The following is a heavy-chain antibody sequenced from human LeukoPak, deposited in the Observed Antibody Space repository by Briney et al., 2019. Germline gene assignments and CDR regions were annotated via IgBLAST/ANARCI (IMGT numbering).Heavy chain of an antibody. D-gene: IGHD3-9*01. J-gene: IGHJ6*03. CDR1: GGSISSYY. V-gene: IGHV4-59*13. CDR3: ARGLSDILTGYPIYFYYYYMDV. CDR2: IDYSGYT. Sequence: SATLSLTCTVSGGSISSYYWSWIRQPPGKGLEWIGYIDYSGYTNYNPSLKSRVTISVDTSKNQFSLKLSSVTAADTAVYYCARGLSDILTGYPIYFYYYYMDVWGKGTTVTVSS.